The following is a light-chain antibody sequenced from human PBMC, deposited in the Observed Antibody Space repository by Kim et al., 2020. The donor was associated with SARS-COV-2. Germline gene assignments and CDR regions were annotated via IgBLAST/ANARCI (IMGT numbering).Light chain of an antibody. CDR1: QDISRY. J-gene: IGKJ1*01. CDR2: TAS. CDR3: QQTYSASRT. Sequence: SSVGDRVTITCRASQDISRYLNWYQQKPGKAPKLLIYTASSLQSGVPSRFTGSGSETDFTLTISSLQPEDFATFYCQQTYSASRTFGQGTKVDIK. V-gene: IGKV1-39*01.